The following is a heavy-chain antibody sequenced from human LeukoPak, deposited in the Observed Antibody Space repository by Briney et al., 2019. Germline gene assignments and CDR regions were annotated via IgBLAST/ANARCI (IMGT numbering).Heavy chain of an antibody. J-gene: IGHJ5*02. D-gene: IGHD3-9*01. CDR3: ARGVDWYNWFDP. V-gene: IGHV4-34*01. CDR1: GGSFSGYY. CDR2: INHSGST. Sequence: PSETLSLTCAVYGGSFSGYYWSWIRQPPGKGLEWIGEINHSGSTNYNPSLKSRVTISVDTSKNQFSLKLSSVTAADTAVYYCARGVDWYNWFDPWGQGTLVTVSS.